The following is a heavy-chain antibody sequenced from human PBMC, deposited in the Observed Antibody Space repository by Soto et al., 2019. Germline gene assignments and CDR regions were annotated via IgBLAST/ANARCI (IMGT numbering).Heavy chain of an antibody. D-gene: IGHD3-22*01. CDR3: ARTPIRPYYYDSSGYRTNMYYFDY. CDR2: INPNSGGT. CDR1: GYTFTGYY. V-gene: IGHV1-2*02. J-gene: IGHJ4*02. Sequence: ASVKVSCKASGYTFTGYYMHWVRQAPGQGLEWMGWINPNSGGTNYAQKFQGRVTMTRDTSISTAYMELSRLRSDDTAVYYCARTPIRPYYYDSSGYRTNMYYFDYWGQGTLVTVS.